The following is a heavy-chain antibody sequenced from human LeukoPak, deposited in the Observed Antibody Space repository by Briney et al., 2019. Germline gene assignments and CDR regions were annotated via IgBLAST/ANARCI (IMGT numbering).Heavy chain of an antibody. CDR2: ISSSGSTI. Sequence: GGSLRLSCAASGFTFSSYEMNWVRQAPGKGLECVSYISSSGSTIYYADSVKGRFTISRDNAKTSLYLQMNSLRAEDAAVYYCARNYYGSGDYGMDVWGQGTTVTVSS. D-gene: IGHD3-10*01. V-gene: IGHV3-48*03. CDR3: ARNYYGSGDYGMDV. CDR1: GFTFSSYE. J-gene: IGHJ6*02.